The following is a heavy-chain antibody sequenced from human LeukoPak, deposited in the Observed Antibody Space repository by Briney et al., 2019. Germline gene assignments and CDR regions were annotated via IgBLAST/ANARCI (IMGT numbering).Heavy chain of an antibody. CDR1: GFTFGDYA. J-gene: IGHJ4*02. Sequence: GGSLRLSCTASGFTFGDYAMSWVRQAPGKGLEWVGFIRSKAYGGTTEYAASVKGRFTISRDDSKSIAYLQMNSVKTEDTAVYYCTRVQNDILTGYYSGYFDYWGQGTLVTVSS. CDR2: IRSKAYGGTT. V-gene: IGHV3-49*04. D-gene: IGHD3-9*01. CDR3: TRVQNDILTGYYSGYFDY.